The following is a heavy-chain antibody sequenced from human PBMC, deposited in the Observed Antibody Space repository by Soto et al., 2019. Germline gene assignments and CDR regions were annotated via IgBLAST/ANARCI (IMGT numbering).Heavy chain of an antibody. V-gene: IGHV4-59*01. Sequence: PSETLSLTCTVSGGSISSYYWSWIRQPPGKGLEWIGYIYYSGSTNYNPSLKSRVTISVDTSKNQFSLKLSSVTAADTAVDYCARGGDSGYASRWLTATLPFGDWGQGILVTVSS. J-gene: IGHJ4*02. CDR3: ARGGDSGYASRWLTATLPFGD. CDR1: GGSISSYY. D-gene: IGHD5-12*01. CDR2: IYYSGST.